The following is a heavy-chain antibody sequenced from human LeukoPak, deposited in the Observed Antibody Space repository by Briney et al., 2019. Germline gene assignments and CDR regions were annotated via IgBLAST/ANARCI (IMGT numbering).Heavy chain of an antibody. CDR3: ASPKGGSDLYYFDY. CDR1: GGTFSSYA. Sequence: ASVKVSCKASGGTFSSYAISWVRQAPGQGLEWVGGIIPIFGTANYAQKFQGRVTITTDESTSTAYMELSSLRSEDTAVYYCASPKGGSDLYYFDYWGQGTLVTVSS. CDR2: IIPIFGTA. J-gene: IGHJ4*02. V-gene: IGHV1-69*05. D-gene: IGHD3-16*01.